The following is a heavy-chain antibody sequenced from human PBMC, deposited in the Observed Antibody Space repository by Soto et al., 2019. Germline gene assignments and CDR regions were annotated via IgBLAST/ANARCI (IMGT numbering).Heavy chain of an antibody. CDR2: IYYSGST. D-gene: IGHD3-22*01. Sequence: SETLSLTCTVSGGSISSGGYYWSWIRQHPGKGLEWIGYIYYSGSTYYNPSLKSRVTISVDTSKNQFSLKLSSVTAADTAVYYCARLSSSGPIDYWGQGTLVTSPQ. J-gene: IGHJ4*02. CDR3: ARLSSSGPIDY. V-gene: IGHV4-31*03. CDR1: GGSISSGGYY.